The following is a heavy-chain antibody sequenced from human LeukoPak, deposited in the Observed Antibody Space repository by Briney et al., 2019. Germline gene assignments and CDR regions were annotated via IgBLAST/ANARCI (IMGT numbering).Heavy chain of an antibody. D-gene: IGHD6-19*01. CDR3: ATDKSPSSSSSYFDAFDM. CDR2: INKDGSKK. Sequence: GGSLRLSCAISGFTLSNASMTWVRQAQGKGLEWVANINKDGSKKNYVDSVKGRFTISRDNSKNSLFLQMNSLRAEDTAIYYCATDKSPSSSSSYFDAFDMWGQGTMVTVSS. J-gene: IGHJ3*02. CDR1: GFTLSNAS. V-gene: IGHV3-7*01.